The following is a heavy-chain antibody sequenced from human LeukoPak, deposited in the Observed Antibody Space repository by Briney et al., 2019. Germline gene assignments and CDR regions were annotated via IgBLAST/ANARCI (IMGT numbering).Heavy chain of an antibody. D-gene: IGHD2-2*03. CDR1: GFTFSSYA. V-gene: IGHV3-23*01. CDR2: ISGSGGST. J-gene: IGHJ6*03. Sequence: GGSLRLSCAASGFTFSSYAMNWVRQAPGKGLEWVSAISGSGGSTYYADSVKGRFTISRDNSKNTLYLQMNSLRAEDTAVYYCARRVDIVVVPAAYYMDVWGKGTTVTVSS. CDR3: ARRVDIVVVPAAYYMDV.